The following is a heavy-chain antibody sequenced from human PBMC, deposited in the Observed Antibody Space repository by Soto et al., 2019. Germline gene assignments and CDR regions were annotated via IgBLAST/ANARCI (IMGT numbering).Heavy chain of an antibody. J-gene: IGHJ3*02. Sequence: HPGGSLRLSCAASGFTFSSYYMHWVRQATGKGLEWVSAIGTAGDTYYPGSVKGRFTISRENAKNSLYLQMNSLRAGDTAVYYCARGPIVSTNDAFDIWGQGTMVTVSS. CDR2: IGTAGDT. CDR3: ARGPIVSTNDAFDI. D-gene: IGHD1-26*01. V-gene: IGHV3-13*01. CDR1: GFTFSSYY.